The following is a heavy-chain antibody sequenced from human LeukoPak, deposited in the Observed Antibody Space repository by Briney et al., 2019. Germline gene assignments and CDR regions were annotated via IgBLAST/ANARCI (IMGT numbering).Heavy chain of an antibody. CDR2: IYTSGST. J-gene: IGHJ4*02. D-gene: IGHD3-22*01. CDR3: ARDGSSGYYEGDY. V-gene: IGHV4-61*02. Sequence: PSETLSLTCTVSGGSISSSSYYWGWIRQPAGKGLEWIGRIYTSGSTNYNPSLKSRVTMSVDTSKNQFSLKLSSVTAADTAVYYCARDGSSGYYEGDYWGQGTLVTVSS. CDR1: GGSISSSSYY.